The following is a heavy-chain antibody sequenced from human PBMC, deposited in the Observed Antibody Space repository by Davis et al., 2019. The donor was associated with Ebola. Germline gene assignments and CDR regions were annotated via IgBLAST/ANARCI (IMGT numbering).Heavy chain of an antibody. V-gene: IGHV1-2*04. CDR2: INPNSGGT. CDR1: GYTFTNYY. CDR3: ARDNIQWLAFDY. Sequence: ASVKVSCKASGYTFTNYYMHWVRQAPGQGLEWMGWINPNSGGTNYAQKFQGWVTMTRDTSTTTAYMELRNLRSDDTAVYYCARDNIQWLAFDYWGQGTLVTVSS. J-gene: IGHJ4*02. D-gene: IGHD6-19*01.